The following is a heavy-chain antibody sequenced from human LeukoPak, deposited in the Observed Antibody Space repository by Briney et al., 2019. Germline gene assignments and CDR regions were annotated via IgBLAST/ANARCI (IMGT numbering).Heavy chain of an antibody. CDR1: GGSISSGDYY. D-gene: IGHD1-26*01. Sequence: PSETLSLTCTVSGGSISSGDYYWSWIRQPPGKGLEWIGYSYYSGSTYYNPSLKSRLTISVDTSKNQFSLKLSSVTAADTAVYYCARGRVGRLDAFDIWGQGTMVTVSS. V-gene: IGHV4-30-4*08. CDR3: ARGRVGRLDAFDI. J-gene: IGHJ3*02. CDR2: SYYSGST.